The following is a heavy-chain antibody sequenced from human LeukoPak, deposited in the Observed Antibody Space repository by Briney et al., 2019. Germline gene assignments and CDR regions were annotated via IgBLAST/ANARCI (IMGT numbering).Heavy chain of an antibody. Sequence: PSETLSLTCTVSGGAISSYSGSWIRQPPGKGLEWIGYIDYSGNTNYNPSLKSRVTISVDTSQSQFSLRLSSVTAADTAMYYCARGSHIVVVPAAARGMDVWGQGTTVTVSS. D-gene: IGHD2-2*01. CDR3: ARGSHIVVVPAAARGMDV. CDR1: GGAISSYS. CDR2: IDYSGNT. J-gene: IGHJ6*02. V-gene: IGHV4-59*01.